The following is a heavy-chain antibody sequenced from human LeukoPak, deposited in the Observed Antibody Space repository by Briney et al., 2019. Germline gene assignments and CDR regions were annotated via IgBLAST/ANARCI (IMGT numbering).Heavy chain of an antibody. Sequence: GASVKVSCQASGYTFTGYYMHWVRQAPGQGLEWMGWINPNSGGTNYAQKFQGRVTMTRDTSISTAYMELSRLRSDDTAVYYCARPSRYDSSGYDFDYWGQGTLVTVSS. D-gene: IGHD3-22*01. CDR1: GYTFTGYY. V-gene: IGHV1-2*02. CDR2: INPNSGGT. CDR3: ARPSRYDSSGYDFDY. J-gene: IGHJ4*02.